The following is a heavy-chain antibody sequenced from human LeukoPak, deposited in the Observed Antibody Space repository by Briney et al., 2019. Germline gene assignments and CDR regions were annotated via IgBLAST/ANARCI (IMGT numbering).Heavy chain of an antibody. D-gene: IGHD6-6*01. Sequence: GSGLTLVKPTQTLTLTCTFSGCSLSTKGGGVGWFRQAPGKALEWLAFISWNDDERYSPSLKSRLSIMKDASKNHVVLTMTNMDPVDTATYYCALRKEAAHRGSWFDPWGQGVLVTVSS. V-gene: IGHV2-5*01. CDR3: ALRKEAAHRGSWFDP. CDR2: ISWNDDE. J-gene: IGHJ5*02. CDR1: GCSLSTKGGG.